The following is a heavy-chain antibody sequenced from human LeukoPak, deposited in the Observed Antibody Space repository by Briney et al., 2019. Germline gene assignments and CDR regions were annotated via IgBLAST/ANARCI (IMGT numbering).Heavy chain of an antibody. J-gene: IGHJ5*02. CDR3: ARHFGRTTVTTRFDP. Sequence: SETLSLTCTVSGGSISSSSYYWGWIRQPPGKGLEWIGSIYYSGGTYNNPSLKSRVTISVDKSKNQFSLKLNSVTAADTAVYYCARHFGRTTVTTRFDPWGQGTLVTVSS. D-gene: IGHD4-17*01. V-gene: IGHV4-39*01. CDR1: GGSISSSSYY. CDR2: IYYSGGT.